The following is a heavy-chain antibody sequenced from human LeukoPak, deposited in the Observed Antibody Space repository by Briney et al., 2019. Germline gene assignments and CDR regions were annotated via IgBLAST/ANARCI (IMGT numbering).Heavy chain of an antibody. CDR3: ARGSMIAHYYFDF. J-gene: IGHJ4*02. CDR1: RFTFSSYG. V-gene: IGHV3-20*04. D-gene: IGHD3-22*01. Sequence: GGSLRLSCAASRFTFSSYGMHWVRQAPGKGLEWVSGINWNGDSTGYADSVKGRFTISRDNAKNSLYLQMNSLRAEDTAFYYCARGSMIAHYYFDFWGQGILVTVSS. CDR2: INWNGDST.